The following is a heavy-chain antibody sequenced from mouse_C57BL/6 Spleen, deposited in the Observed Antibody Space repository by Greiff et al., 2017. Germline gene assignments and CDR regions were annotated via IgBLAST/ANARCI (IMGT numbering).Heavy chain of an antibody. CDR1: GYTFTSYW. J-gene: IGHJ4*01. CDR3: ARERGYGYYHVVYYAMDY. V-gene: IGHV1-61*01. Sequence: QVQLQQPGAELVRPGSSVKLSCKASGYTFTSYWMDWVKQRPGQGLEWIGNIYPSDSETHYNQKFKDKATLTVDKSSSASYMHLSSLTSEDSAVCYCARERGYGYYHVVYYAMDYWGQGTSVTVSS. D-gene: IGHD2-3*01. CDR2: IYPSDSET.